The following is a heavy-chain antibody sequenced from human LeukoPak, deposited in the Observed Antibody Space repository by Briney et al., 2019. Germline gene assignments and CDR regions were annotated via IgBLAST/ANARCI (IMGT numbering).Heavy chain of an antibody. Sequence: GSLRLSCAASGFTFISYAMSWVRQAPGKGLEWVSAISGSGGSTYYADSVKGRFTISRDNSKNTLYLQMNSLRAEGTAVYYCAKGPYCSSTSCYWHDAFDIWGQGTMVTVSS. CDR3: AKGPYCSSTSCYWHDAFDI. V-gene: IGHV3-23*01. J-gene: IGHJ3*02. CDR1: GFTFISYA. D-gene: IGHD2-2*01. CDR2: ISGSGGST.